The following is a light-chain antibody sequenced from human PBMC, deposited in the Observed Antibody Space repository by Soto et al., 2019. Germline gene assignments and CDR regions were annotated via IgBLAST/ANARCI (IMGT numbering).Light chain of an antibody. J-gene: IGKJ1*01. CDR3: QQYNTCLPCT. Sequence: EIVLTQSPGTLSLSPGERATLSCRASQSVSSSYLAWYQQKPGQAPRLLIYGASSRATGIPDRFSGSGSGTEFTLTISSLQSEDFAIYRCQQYNTCLPCTFGHRTKFGIK. CDR2: GAS. CDR1: QSVSSSY. V-gene: IGKV3-20*01.